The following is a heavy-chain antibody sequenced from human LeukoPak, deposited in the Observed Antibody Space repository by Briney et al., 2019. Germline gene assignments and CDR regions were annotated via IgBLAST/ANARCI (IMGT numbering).Heavy chain of an antibody. D-gene: IGHD3-3*01. CDR1: GYTFTSYG. J-gene: IGHJ3*02. Sequence: ASVKVSCKASGYTFTSYGISWVRQAPGQGLEWMGWISAYNGNTNYAQKLQGRVTMTTDTSTSTAYMELRSLRSDDTAVYYCARDKYDFWSGCGDAFDIWGQGTMVTVSS. CDR3: ARDKYDFWSGCGDAFDI. V-gene: IGHV1-18*01. CDR2: ISAYNGNT.